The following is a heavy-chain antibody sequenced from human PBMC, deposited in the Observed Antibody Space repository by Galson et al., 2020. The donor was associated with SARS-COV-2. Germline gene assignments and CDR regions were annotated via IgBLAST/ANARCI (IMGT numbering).Heavy chain of an antibody. J-gene: IGHJ4*02. D-gene: IGHD5-18*01. CDR3: ARDAGQLALPY. CDR2: IYHSGRT. V-gene: IGHV4-30-4*01. Sequence: ASETLSLTCTVSGGPISSGDYYWSWTRQPPGKGLEWIGYIYHSGRTNYNLSLKSRVNISVDTSKNQFSLKLRSVTAADTAVYYCARDAGQLALPYWGQGTLVTVSS. CDR1: GGPISSGDYY.